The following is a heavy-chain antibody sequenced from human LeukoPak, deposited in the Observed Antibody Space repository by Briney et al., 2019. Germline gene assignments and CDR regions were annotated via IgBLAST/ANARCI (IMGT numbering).Heavy chain of an antibody. D-gene: IGHD2-15*01. Sequence: SETLSLTCTVSGGSISSSSYSWGWIRQPPGKGLEWIGSIYYSGSTYFNPSPKSRVTISVDTSKNQFSLRLSSVTAADTAVYYCARLFAASDAFDIWGQGTMVTVSS. V-gene: IGHV4-39*01. J-gene: IGHJ3*02. CDR1: GGSISSSSYS. CDR2: IYYSGST. CDR3: ARLFAASDAFDI.